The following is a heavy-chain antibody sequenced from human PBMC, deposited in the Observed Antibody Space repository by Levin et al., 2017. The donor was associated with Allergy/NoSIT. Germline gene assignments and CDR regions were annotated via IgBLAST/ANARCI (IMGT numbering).Heavy chain of an antibody. CDR3: AKSRDAKNWCRDAFDF. CDR1: GHSFSSSD. CDR2: VNLNSGET. D-gene: IGHD4/OR15-4a*01. V-gene: IGHV1-8*01. Sequence: ASVKVSCQASGHSFSSSDMSWVRQATGQRLEGMGWVNLNSGETGYAQKFQGRLTMTRDTSINTVYMELSSLTSEDTAVYYCAKSRDAKNWCRDAFDFWGQGTMVTVSS. J-gene: IGHJ3*01.